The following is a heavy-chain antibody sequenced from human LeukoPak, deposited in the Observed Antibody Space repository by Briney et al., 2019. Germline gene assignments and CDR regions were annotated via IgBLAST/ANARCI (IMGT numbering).Heavy chain of an antibody. CDR1: GFTFSSYD. V-gene: IGHV3-48*03. CDR2: ITGGGSAI. CDR3: ARPYDSNRDHSGYGY. J-gene: IGHJ4*02. Sequence: PGGSLRLSCAASGFTFSSYDMSWVRQAPGKGLEWISYITGGGSAIYYADSVKGRFTISRDNAKNSLYLQMNSLRAEDTAVYYCARPYDSNRDHSGYGYWGRGTLVTVSS. D-gene: IGHD5-12*01.